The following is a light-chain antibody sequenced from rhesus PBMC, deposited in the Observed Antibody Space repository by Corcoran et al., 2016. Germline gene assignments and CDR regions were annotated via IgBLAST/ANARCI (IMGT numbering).Light chain of an antibody. V-gene: IGKV7-13*01. CDR2: QAS. CDR3: LQSKNSPRA. Sequence: DIVLTQSPASLAVSPWHRSTITCRYSERGRVFGINLIHWYQQKPGQPPKRLLHQASNKDTGVPDRFSGRGFGTDLTLPIYPMEADDAADYYCLQSKNSPRAFGQGAKVEFK. J-gene: IGKJ1*01. CDR1: ERGRVFGINL.